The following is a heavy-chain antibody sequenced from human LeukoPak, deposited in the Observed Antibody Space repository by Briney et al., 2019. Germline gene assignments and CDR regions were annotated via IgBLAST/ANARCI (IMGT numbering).Heavy chain of an antibody. CDR1: GSRFTSYW. D-gene: IGHD4-17*01. Sequence: GESLKISCKASGSRFTSYWIGWVRQMPGKGLEWMGIIYPGDSDTRYSPSFQGQVTISADKSISTAYLQWSSLKASDTAMYYCARLFSGDYYYFDYWGQGTLVTVSS. CDR2: IYPGDSDT. J-gene: IGHJ4*02. V-gene: IGHV5-51*01. CDR3: ARLFSGDYYYFDY.